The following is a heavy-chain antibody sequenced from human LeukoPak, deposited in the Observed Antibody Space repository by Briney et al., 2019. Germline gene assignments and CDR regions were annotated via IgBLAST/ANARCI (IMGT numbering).Heavy chain of an antibody. Sequence: GGSLRLSCAASGFTFSSYWMHWVRQAPGKGLVWVSLINTDGSSTSYADSVKGRFTVSRDNAKNSLFLQMNSLRAEDTAVYYCARAYSGSYNWFDPWGQGTLVTVSS. CDR1: GFTFSSYW. CDR3: ARAYSGSYNWFDP. CDR2: INTDGSST. J-gene: IGHJ5*02. D-gene: IGHD1-26*01. V-gene: IGHV3-74*01.